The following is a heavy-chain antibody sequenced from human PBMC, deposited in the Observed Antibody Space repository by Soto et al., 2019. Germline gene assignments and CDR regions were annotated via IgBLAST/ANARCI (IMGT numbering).Heavy chain of an antibody. D-gene: IGHD2-21*02. CDR3: ARDLWGYCGTDCYPLDI. V-gene: IGHV4-61*01. CDR2: MYNSGST. J-gene: IGHJ6*02. Sequence: SETLSLTCTVSGGSISSGNYYWSWIRQHPGKGLEWIGYMYNSGSTVYNPSFKSRVTISVDTSKNQFSLKLNSVTAADTAVYYCARDLWGYCGTDCYPLDIWGQGTTVTVSS. CDR1: GGSISSGNYY.